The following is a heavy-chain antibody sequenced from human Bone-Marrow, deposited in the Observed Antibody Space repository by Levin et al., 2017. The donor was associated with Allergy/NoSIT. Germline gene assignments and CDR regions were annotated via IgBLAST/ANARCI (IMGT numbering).Heavy chain of an antibody. CDR1: GFTFSTYW. CDR3: ERERCYSESGSNVAWVDR. CDR2: IQSNCKT. J-gene: IGHJ5*02. Sequence: PGESLKISCAASGFTFSTYWMHWVRQAPGKGLVWVSRIQSNCKTNYADSVQGRFTIPSDNAKNTLYLQMNSLTVEDTAVYYCERERCYSESGSNVAWVDRWGQGTLVTVAS. V-gene: IGHV3-74*01. D-gene: IGHD3-10*01.